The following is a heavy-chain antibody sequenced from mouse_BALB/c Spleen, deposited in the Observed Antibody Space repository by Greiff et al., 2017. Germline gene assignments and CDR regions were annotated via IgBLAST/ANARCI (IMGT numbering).Heavy chain of an antibody. V-gene: IGHV5-6-5*01. CDR2: ISSGGST. CDR3: AREGLRLLDY. D-gene: IGHD1-2*01. CDR1: GFTFSSYA. J-gene: IGHJ2*01. Sequence: EVMLVESGGGLVKPGGSLKLSCAASGFTFSSYAMSWVRQTPEKRLEWVASISSGGSTYYPDSVKGRFTISRDNARNILYLQMSSLRSEDTAMYYCAREGLRLLDYWGQGTTLTVSS.